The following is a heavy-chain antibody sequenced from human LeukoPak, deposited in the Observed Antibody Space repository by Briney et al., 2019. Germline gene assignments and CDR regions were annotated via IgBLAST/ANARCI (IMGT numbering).Heavy chain of an antibody. V-gene: IGHV1-2*02. D-gene: IGHD4-11*01. CDR1: GYTFTGFY. CDR2: INPDNGDT. J-gene: IGHJ4*02. CDR3: ARSYTNNGGFPPY. Sequence: ASVKVSCKASGYTFTGFYIHWVRQAPGQGFDWMGWINPDNGDTNYRQTFQGRVTMTRDTSVSTAFMELSRLTSDDTAVYYCARSYTNNGGFPPYWGQGTLVTVSS.